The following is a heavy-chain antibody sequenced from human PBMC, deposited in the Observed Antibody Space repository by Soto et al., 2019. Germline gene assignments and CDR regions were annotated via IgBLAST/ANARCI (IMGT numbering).Heavy chain of an antibody. CDR2: IYYSGST. CDR1: GGSISSGGYY. Sequence: PSETLSLTCTVSGGSISSGGYYWSWIRQHPGKGLEWIGYIYYSGSTYYNPSLKSRVTISVDTSKNQFSLKLSSVTAADTAVYYCARAQQNVATRCQVYDYWGQGTLVTVSS. V-gene: IGHV4-31*03. J-gene: IGHJ4*02. D-gene: IGHD2-2*01. CDR3: ARAQQNVATRCQVYDY.